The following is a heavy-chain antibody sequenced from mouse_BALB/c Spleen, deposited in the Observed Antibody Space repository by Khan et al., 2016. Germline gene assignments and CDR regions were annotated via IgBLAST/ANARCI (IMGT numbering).Heavy chain of an antibody. D-gene: IGHD1-1*01. CDR2: INPDSSTI. V-gene: IGHV4-1*02. CDR3: ARAGYYGYLAY. Sequence: EVKLLESGGGLVQPGGSLKLSWAASGFDFSRYWMSWVRQAPGKGLEWIGEINPDSSTINYTPSLKDKFIISRDNAKNTLYLQMSKVRSEDTALYYCARAGYYGYLAYWGQGTLVTVSA. J-gene: IGHJ3*01. CDR1: GFDFSRYW.